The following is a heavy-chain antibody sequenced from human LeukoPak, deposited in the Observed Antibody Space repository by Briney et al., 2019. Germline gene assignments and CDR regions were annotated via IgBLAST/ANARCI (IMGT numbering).Heavy chain of an antibody. Sequence: SETLSLTCTVSGGSISSYYWSWIRQPPGKGLEWIGYIYYSGSTNYNPSLESRVTISVDTSKNQFSLKLSSVTAADTAVYYCARVMYGEGVRFDPWGQGTLVTVSS. CDR2: IYYSGST. CDR3: ARVMYGEGVRFDP. J-gene: IGHJ5*02. D-gene: IGHD2-8*01. CDR1: GGSISSYY. V-gene: IGHV4-59*12.